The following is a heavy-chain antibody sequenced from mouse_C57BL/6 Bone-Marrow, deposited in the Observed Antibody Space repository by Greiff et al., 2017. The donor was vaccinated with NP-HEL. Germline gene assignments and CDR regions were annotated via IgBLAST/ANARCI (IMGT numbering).Heavy chain of an antibody. V-gene: IGHV1-72*01. CDR2: IDPNSGGT. J-gene: IGHJ1*03. CDR1: GYTFTSSW. D-gene: IGHD1-1*01. Sequence: QVQLKQPGADLVKPGASVKLSCKASGYTFTSSWMHWVKQRPGRGLEWIGRIDPNSGGTKFNEKFKTKATLTVDKPSSTAYMQLSSLTSEDSAVYYCARYYYGSRGWYFDVWGTGTTVTVSS. CDR3: ARYYYGSRGWYFDV.